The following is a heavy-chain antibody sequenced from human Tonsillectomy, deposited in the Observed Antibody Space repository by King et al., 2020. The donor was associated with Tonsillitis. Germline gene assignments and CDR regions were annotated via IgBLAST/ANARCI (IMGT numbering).Heavy chain of an antibody. V-gene: IGHV3-23*04. CDR3: AKNPAVTTYYFFDF. J-gene: IGHJ4*02. D-gene: IGHD4-17*01. CDR1: GFTFSSYA. Sequence: VQLVESGGGLVQPGGSLRLSCAASGFTFSSYAMSWVRQAPGKGLEWVSSFSGRGDTTYYADSVKGRFSISRDNSKNMLFLQMNSLRAEDTAIYYCAKNPAVTTYYFFDFWGQGTLDTVSS. CDR2: FSGRGDTT.